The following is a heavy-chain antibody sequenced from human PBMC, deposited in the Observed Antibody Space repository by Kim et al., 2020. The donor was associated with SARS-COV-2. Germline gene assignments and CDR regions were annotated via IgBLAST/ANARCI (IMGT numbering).Heavy chain of an antibody. J-gene: IGHJ4*02. CDR3: ARPDDSSDYLPVY. Sequence: SVKVSCKASGGTFSNYAVSWVRQAPGQGLEWVGGLIPIFGTPNYAQKFQGRVTITADDSTNTAYMELSSLSSEDTAVYFCARPDDSSDYLPVYWGQGTLVTVSS. CDR1: GGTFSNYA. CDR2: LIPIFGTP. V-gene: IGHV1-69*13. D-gene: IGHD3-22*01.